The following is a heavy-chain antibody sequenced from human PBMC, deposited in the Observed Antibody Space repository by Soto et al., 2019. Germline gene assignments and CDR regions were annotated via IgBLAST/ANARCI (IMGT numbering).Heavy chain of an antibody. CDR1: GFTFTSYA. J-gene: IGHJ6*02. CDR2: ISGSGGSE. D-gene: IGHD5-18*01. V-gene: IGHV3-23*01. Sequence: GGSLRLSCAVSGFTFTSYAMTWVRQAPGKGLEWVSAISGSGGSEFYADSVKGRFTISRDNSKNTLYLQMKSLRAEYTALYYCAKGDTTMITDYYAMDVWGQGTTVTVSS. CDR3: AKGDTTMITDYYAMDV.